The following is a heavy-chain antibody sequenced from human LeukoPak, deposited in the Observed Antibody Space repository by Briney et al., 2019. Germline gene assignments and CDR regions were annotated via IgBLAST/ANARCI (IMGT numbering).Heavy chain of an antibody. CDR2: IYYSGST. J-gene: IGHJ6*03. CDR3: ARTMTINIYYYYYMDV. D-gene: IGHD4/OR15-4a*01. CDR1: GGSISSYY. Sequence: PSETLSLTCTVSGGSISSYYWSWIRQPPGKGLEWIGYIYYSGSTNYNPSLKSRVTISVDTSKNQFSLKLSSVTAADTAVYYCARTMTINIYYYYYMDVWGKGTTVTVSS. V-gene: IGHV4-59*01.